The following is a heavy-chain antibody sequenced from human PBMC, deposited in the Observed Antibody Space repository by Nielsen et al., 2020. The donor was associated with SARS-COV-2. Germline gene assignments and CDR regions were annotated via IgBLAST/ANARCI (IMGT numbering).Heavy chain of an antibody. CDR3: AREATVTTGYLDY. J-gene: IGHJ4*02. CDR2: INHSGST. CDR1: GGSISSYY. V-gene: IGHV4-34*01. Sequence: SETLSLTCTVSGGSISSYYWNWIRQPPGKGLEWIGEINHSGSTNYNPSLKSRVTISVDTSKNQFSLKLSSVTAADTAVYYCAREATVTTGYLDYWGQGTLVTVSS. D-gene: IGHD4-17*01.